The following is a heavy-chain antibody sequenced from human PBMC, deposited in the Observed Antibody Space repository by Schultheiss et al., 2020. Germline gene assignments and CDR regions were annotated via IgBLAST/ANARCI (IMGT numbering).Heavy chain of an antibody. D-gene: IGHD6-13*01. CDR3: ARASIAAAGRIYYYYGMDV. CDR2: ISYDGSNK. CDR1: GFTFSSYA. Sequence: GGSLRLSCAASGFTFSSYAMSWVRQAPGKGLEWVAVISYDGSNKYYADSVKGRFTISRDNAKNTLYLQMNSLRAEDTAVYYCARASIAAAGRIYYYYGMDVWGQGTTVTVSS. V-gene: IGHV3-30*04. J-gene: IGHJ6*02.